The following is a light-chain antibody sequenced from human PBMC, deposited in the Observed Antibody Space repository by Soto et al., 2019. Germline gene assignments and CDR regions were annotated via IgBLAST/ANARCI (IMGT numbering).Light chain of an antibody. J-gene: IGKJ1*01. V-gene: IGKV3-15*01. CDR2: GAS. CDR1: QSVSSN. Sequence: EIVMTQSPATLSVSPGERATLSCRASQSVSSNLAWYQQKPGQAPRLLIYGASTRATGIPARFSGSGSGTEFTLTISSLPSEDFAVYYCQQYNNWPSWTFAHGTKV. CDR3: QQYNNWPSWT.